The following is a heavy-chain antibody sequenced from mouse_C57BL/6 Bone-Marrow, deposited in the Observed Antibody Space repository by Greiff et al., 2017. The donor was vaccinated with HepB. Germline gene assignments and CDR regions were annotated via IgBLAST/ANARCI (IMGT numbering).Heavy chain of an antibody. V-gene: IGHV1-80*01. CDR1: VYAFSSYW. Sequence: VKLQESGAELVKPGASVKISCKASVYAFSSYWMNWVKQRPGKGLEWIGQIYPGDGDTNYNGKFKGKATLTADKSSSTAYMQLSSLTSEDSAVYFCASQIALPFDYWGQGTTLTVSS. J-gene: IGHJ2*01. CDR3: ASQIALPFDY. CDR2: IYPGDGDT.